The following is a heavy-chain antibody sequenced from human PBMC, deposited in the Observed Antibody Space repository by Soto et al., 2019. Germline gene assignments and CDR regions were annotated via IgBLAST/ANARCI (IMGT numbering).Heavy chain of an antibody. J-gene: IGHJ6*02. CDR2: ISSSSSYI. CDR3: ASAATGTTEYYYGMVV. V-gene: IGHV3-21*01. D-gene: IGHD4-4*01. CDR1: GFTFSSYS. Sequence: GGSLRLSCAASGFTFSSYSMNWVRQAPGKGLEWVSSISSSSSYIYYADSVKGRFTISRDNAKNSLYLQMNSLRAEDTAVYYCASAATGTTEYYYGMVVWGQGTTVTVSS.